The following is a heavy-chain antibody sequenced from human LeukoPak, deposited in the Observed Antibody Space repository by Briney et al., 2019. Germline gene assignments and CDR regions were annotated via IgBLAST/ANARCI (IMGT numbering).Heavy chain of an antibody. CDR2: INQSGST. CDR3: ARGGTWQWLTHYYYYMEG. J-gene: IGHJ6*03. V-gene: IGHV4-39*07. Sequence: SETLSLTCIVSGGSISSSSYYWGWIRQPPGKGLEWIGEINQSGSTNYNPSLKSRVTISVDTPKNQFSLKLTSVTAADTAVYYCARGGTWQWLTHYYYYMEGWGKGTTVTVSS. CDR1: GGSISSSSYY. D-gene: IGHD6-19*01.